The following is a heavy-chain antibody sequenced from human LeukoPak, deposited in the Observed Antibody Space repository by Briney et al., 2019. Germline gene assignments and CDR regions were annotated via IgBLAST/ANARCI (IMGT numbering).Heavy chain of an antibody. CDR2: INPNSGGV. V-gene: IGHV1-2*02. CDR1: GYSFTGYN. Sequence: ASVKVSCKASGYSFTGYNLHWVRQAPGPALEWMGWINPNSGGVNYAQKFQGRVTMTRDTSISTAYMELSSLRIDDTAVYHCARALGQQSYYAMDVWGQGTTVTV. D-gene: IGHD1/OR15-1a*01. CDR3: ARALGQQSYYAMDV. J-gene: IGHJ6*02.